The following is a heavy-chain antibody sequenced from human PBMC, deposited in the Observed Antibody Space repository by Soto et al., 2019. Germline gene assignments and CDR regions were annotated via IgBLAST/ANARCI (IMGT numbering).Heavy chain of an antibody. Sequence: PGESVKISCKGSGYTFTNYCIGWVLQMPGKGLEWMGIIYPGDSDTKYNPSFQGQVTISADKSITTTYLRWTSLKASDTAIYYCAASIFYYGMDVWGQGTTVTVS. V-gene: IGHV5-51*01. CDR1: GYTFTNYC. CDR3: AASIFYYGMDV. J-gene: IGHJ6*02. CDR2: IYPGDSDT.